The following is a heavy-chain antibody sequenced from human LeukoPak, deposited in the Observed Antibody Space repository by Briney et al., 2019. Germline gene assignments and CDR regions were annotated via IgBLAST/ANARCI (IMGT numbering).Heavy chain of an antibody. CDR1: GFTFSSYG. V-gene: IGHV3-30*02. J-gene: IGHJ4*02. CDR3: AKALGPAMVRGVIDY. CDR2: IRYDESNK. Sequence: GGSLRLSCAASGFTFSSYGMHWVRQAPGKWLEWVAFIRYDESNKYYADSVKGRFTISRDTSKNTLSLQMYSLRPEDTAVYYCAKALGPAMVRGVIDYWGQGILVTVSS. D-gene: IGHD3-10*01.